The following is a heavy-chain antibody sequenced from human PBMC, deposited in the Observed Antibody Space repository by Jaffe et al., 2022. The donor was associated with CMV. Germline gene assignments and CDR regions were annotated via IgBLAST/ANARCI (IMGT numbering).Heavy chain of an antibody. J-gene: IGHJ6*02. V-gene: IGHV1-2*02. Sequence: QVQLVQSGAEVKKPGASVKVSCKASGYTFTGYYMHWVRQAPGQGLEWMGWINPNSGGTNYAQKFQGRVTMTRDTSISTAYMELSRLRSDDTAVYYCAREGVEPDSYYYYGMDVWGQGTTVTVSS. CDR3: AREGVEPDSYYYYGMDV. CDR2: INPNSGGT. D-gene: IGHD3-3*01. CDR1: GYTFTGYY.